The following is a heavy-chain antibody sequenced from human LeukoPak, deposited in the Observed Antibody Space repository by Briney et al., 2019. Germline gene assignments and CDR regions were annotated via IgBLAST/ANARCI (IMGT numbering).Heavy chain of an antibody. J-gene: IGHJ4*02. D-gene: IGHD3-22*01. CDR1: GDSIDSSTYY. CDR2: IYYSGGT. V-gene: IGHV4-39*01. Sequence: PSETLSLTCTVSGDSIDSSTYYWGWIRQPPGKGLEWIGSIYYSGGTYSSPSLKSRVTISIDTSKNQFSLKLSSVTAADTAMYYCARLGFTMILVATTWGQGTLVTVSS. CDR3: ARLGFTMILVATT.